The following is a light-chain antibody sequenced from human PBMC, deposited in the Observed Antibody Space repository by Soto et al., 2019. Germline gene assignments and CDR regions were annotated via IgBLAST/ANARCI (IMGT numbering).Light chain of an antibody. CDR1: SSNIGSNY. Sequence: QSALTQPPSASGTPGQRVTISCSGSSSNIGSNYVYWHQQLPGTAPKLLIYSNNQRPSGVPDRFSGSKSGTSASLAISGLRSEDEADYYCAAWDDSLSGWVFGGGTKLTVL. J-gene: IGLJ3*02. CDR2: SNN. V-gene: IGLV1-47*02. CDR3: AAWDDSLSGWV.